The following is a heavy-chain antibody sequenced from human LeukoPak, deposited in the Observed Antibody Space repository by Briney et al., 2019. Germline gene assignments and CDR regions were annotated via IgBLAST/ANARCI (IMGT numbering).Heavy chain of an antibody. J-gene: IGHJ6*03. CDR3: ARDQGNYYDSSGTYYMDV. Sequence: PSETLSLTCTVSGGSISSGGYYWSWIRQHPGKGLEWIGYIYYSGSTYYNPSLKSRVTISVDTSKNQFSLKLSSVTAADTAVYYCARDQGNYYDSSGTYYMDVRGKGTTVTVSS. CDR2: IYYSGST. V-gene: IGHV4-31*03. D-gene: IGHD3-22*01. CDR1: GGSISSGGYY.